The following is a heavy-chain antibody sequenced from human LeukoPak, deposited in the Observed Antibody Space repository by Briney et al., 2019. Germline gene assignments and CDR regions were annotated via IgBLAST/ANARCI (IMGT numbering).Heavy chain of an antibody. D-gene: IGHD6-19*01. CDR3: ARLNSSGWFEAYYYYGMDV. CDR2: IKQDGSEK. CDR1: GFTFSSYW. Sequence: GGSLRLSCAASGFTFSSYWMSWVRQAPGKGLEWVANIKQDGSEKYYVDSVKGRFTISRDNAKNSLYLQMNSLRAEDTAVYYCARLNSSGWFEAYYYYGMDVWGQGTTVTVSS. J-gene: IGHJ6*02. V-gene: IGHV3-7*03.